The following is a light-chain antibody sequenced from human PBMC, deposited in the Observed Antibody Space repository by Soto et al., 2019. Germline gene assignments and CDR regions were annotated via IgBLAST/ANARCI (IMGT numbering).Light chain of an antibody. J-gene: IGLJ1*01. Sequence: QSALTQPASVSGSPGQSITISCTGTSSDVGSYNLVSWYQQHPGKAPKLMIYEVSKRPSGVSNRFSGSKSGNRASLTISGLQAEDEADYYCCSYAGSSIPYVFGPGTKLTVL. V-gene: IGLV2-23*02. CDR1: SSDVGSYNL. CDR3: CSYAGSSIPYV. CDR2: EVS.